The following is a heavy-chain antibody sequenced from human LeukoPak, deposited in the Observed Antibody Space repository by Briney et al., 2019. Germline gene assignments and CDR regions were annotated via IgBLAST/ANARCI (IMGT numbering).Heavy chain of an antibody. J-gene: IGHJ5*02. CDR2: IYHSGTT. CDR3: ARARDTTSGSNWFDP. Sequence: SETLSLTCSVSGGSIYGGGYYWSWIRQPPGKGLEWIGYIYHSGTTYYNPSLKSRVTISIDRSKNQFSLKLSSVTAADTAVYYCARARDTTSGSNWFDPWGQGTLVTVSS. V-gene: IGHV4-30-2*01. D-gene: IGHD1-26*01. CDR1: GGSIYGGGYY.